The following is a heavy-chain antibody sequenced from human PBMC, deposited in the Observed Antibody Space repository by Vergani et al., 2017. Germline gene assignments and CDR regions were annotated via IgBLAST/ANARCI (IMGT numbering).Heavy chain of an antibody. CDR1: GFTFSSYW. V-gene: IGHV3-74*01. CDR3: ARIPRLGGYYYDYYYYGMDV. Sequence: EVQLVESGGGLVQPGGSLRLSCAASGFTFSSYWMHWVRQAPGKGLVWVSRINSDGSSTSYADSVKGRFTISRDNAKNTLYLQMNSLRAEDTAVYYCARIPRLGGYYYDYYYYGMDVWGQGTTVTVSS. D-gene: IGHD3-22*01. CDR2: INSDGSST. J-gene: IGHJ6*02.